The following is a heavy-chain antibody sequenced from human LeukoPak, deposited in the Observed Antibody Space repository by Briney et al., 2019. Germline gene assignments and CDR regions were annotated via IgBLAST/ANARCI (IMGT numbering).Heavy chain of an antibody. D-gene: IGHD6-13*01. Sequence: SETLSLTCTVSGGSISSSSYYWGWIRQPPGKGLEWIGSIYYSGSTYYNPPLKSRVTISVDTSKNQFSLKLSSVTAADTAVYYCAREFGQQLVYYFDYWGQGTLVTVSS. CDR1: GGSISSSSYY. J-gene: IGHJ4*02. CDR3: AREFGQQLVYYFDY. CDR2: IYYSGST. V-gene: IGHV4-39*02.